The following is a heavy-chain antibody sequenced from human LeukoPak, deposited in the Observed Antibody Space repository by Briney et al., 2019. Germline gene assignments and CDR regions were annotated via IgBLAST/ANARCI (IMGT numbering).Heavy chain of an antibody. CDR2: ISGRGDLE. D-gene: IGHD3-3*01. CDR3: AREGDFWSGYPIDHYYYMDV. V-gene: IGHV3-23*01. J-gene: IGHJ6*03. CDR1: GFTFSSYA. Sequence: GGSLGLSCSASGFTFSSYAMTWVRQAPGKGLEWVSSISGRGDLEFYTESVKGRFTISRDHSKNTVHLQMDSLRAEDTAIYYCAREGDFWSGYPIDHYYYMDVWGKGTTVTVTS.